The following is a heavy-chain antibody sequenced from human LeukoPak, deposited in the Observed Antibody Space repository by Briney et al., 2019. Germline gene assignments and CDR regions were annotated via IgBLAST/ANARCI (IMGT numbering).Heavy chain of an antibody. CDR2: ISFDGRNK. CDR1: GFTFNSDA. D-gene: IGHD2-2*01. Sequence: GESLRLSCIGTGFTFNSDAMGWVRQAPGKGLEWVSVISFDGRNKFYADSVKGRFTISRDASKNTLYQRMNSLRTEDTAVYYCVRDPERFLPTTMWSYFDRWGRGTLVTVSS. CDR3: VRDPERFLPTTMWSYFDR. J-gene: IGHJ4*02. V-gene: IGHV3-30*04.